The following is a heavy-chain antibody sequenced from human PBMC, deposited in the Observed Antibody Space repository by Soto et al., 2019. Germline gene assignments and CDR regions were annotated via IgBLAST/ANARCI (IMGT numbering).Heavy chain of an antibody. D-gene: IGHD3-9*01. V-gene: IGHV3-23*01. CDR2: ISGSGGST. Sequence: GGSLRLSCAASGFTFSSYAMSWVRQAPGKGLEWVSAISGSGGSTYYADSVKGRFTISRDNSKNTLYLQMNSLRAEDTAVYYCAKDGYDILTGSTYXMDGWGKRTTVTVSS. CDR3: AKDGYDILTGSTYXMDG. CDR1: GFTFSSYA. J-gene: IGHJ6*03.